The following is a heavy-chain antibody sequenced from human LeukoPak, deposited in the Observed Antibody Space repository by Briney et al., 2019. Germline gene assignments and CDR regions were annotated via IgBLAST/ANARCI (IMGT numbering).Heavy chain of an antibody. CDR1: GFTFSSYG. CDR3: ARGMSYYVY. D-gene: IGHD1-26*01. J-gene: IGHJ4*02. Sequence: GGSLRLSCAASGFTFSSYGMHWVRQAPGKGLEWVAVIWYDGSNKYYADPVKGRFTISRDNAKNSLYLQMNSLRAEDTAVYYCARGMSYYVYWGQGTLVTVSS. CDR2: IWYDGSNK. V-gene: IGHV3-33*01.